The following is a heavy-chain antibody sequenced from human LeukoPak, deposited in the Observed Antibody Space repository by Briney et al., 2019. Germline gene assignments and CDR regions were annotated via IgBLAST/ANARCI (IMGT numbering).Heavy chain of an antibody. CDR2: VIPILGIA. J-gene: IGHJ4*02. CDR1: GYTFTNNG. Sequence: SVKVSCKTSGYTFTNNGISWVRQAPGQGLEWMGRVIPILGIANYAQKFQGRVTITADKSTSTAYMELSSLRSEDTAVYYCARGREGGFDYWGQGTLVTVSS. D-gene: IGHD1-26*01. V-gene: IGHV1-69*04. CDR3: ARGREGGFDY.